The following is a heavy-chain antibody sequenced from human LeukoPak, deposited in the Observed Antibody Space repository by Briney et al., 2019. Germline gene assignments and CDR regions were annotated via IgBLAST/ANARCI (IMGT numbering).Heavy chain of an antibody. J-gene: IGHJ3*01. CDR1: GDSVSSNSAA. V-gene: IGHV6-1*01. CDR3: ARHMVYYYDSSGHGFDV. D-gene: IGHD3-22*01. Sequence: SQTLSLTCAISGDSVSSNSAAWNWIRQSPSRGLEWLGRTYYRSKWYNDYAVSVKSRITINPDTSKNQFSLQLNSVTPEDTAVYYCARHMVYYYDSSGHGFDVWGQGTMVTVSS. CDR2: TYYRSKWYN.